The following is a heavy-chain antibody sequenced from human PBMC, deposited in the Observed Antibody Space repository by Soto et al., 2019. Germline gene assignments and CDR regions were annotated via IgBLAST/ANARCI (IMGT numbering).Heavy chain of an antibody. D-gene: IGHD3-10*01. V-gene: IGHV1-2*02. CDR2: INPNSGGT. J-gene: IGHJ5*02. Sequence: ASVKVSCKASGYTFTGHYMHWVRQAPGQGLEWMGWINPNSGGTNYAQKFQGRVTMTRDTSISTAYMEVSRLRSDDTAVYYCARVVYAGSGSYYANWFDPWGQGTRVTV. CDR1: GYTFTGHY. CDR3: ARVVYAGSGSYYANWFDP.